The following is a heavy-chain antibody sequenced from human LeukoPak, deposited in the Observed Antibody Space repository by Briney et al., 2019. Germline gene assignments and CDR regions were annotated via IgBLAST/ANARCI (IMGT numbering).Heavy chain of an antibody. J-gene: IGHJ5*02. D-gene: IGHD4-17*01. CDR3: ARDLGTMVTS. CDR2: IIPILGTA. CDR1: GGTFSSYA. Sequence: ASVKVSCKASGGTFSSYAISWVRQAPGQGLEWMGGIIPILGTANYAQKFQGRVTIIADESTSTAYMELSSLRSEDTAVYYCARDLGTMVTSWGQGTLVTVSS. V-gene: IGHV1-69*13.